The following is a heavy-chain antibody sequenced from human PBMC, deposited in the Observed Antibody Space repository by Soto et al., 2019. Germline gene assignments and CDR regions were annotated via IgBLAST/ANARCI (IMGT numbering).Heavy chain of an antibody. CDR1: GFSFIQYG. CDR3: AKDVESGWYEAFDY. Sequence: WGSLRLSCTASGFSFIQYGISWFGHAPFKGLEWVSSIRSFDYRTNYADSVKGRFTISRDNSKSTLSLQMNSLRAEDTAVYYCAKDVESGWYEAFDYWGPGTLVTVSS. V-gene: IGHV3-23*01. D-gene: IGHD6-19*01. J-gene: IGHJ4*02. CDR2: IRSFDYRT.